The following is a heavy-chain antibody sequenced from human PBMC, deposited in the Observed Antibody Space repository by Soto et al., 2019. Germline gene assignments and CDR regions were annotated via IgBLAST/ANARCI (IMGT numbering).Heavy chain of an antibody. V-gene: IGHV1-46*01. J-gene: IGHJ3*02. CDR3: AREKWLVRRNDPFDI. CDR2: INPNGGST. D-gene: IGHD6-19*01. CDR1: GYTFINYY. Sequence: QVQLLQSGAEVKKPGASVKVSCKASGYTFINYYMHWVRQAPGQGLEWMGIINPNGGSTTYAQKFQARVTLTRDTSTNTVNMELSSLRSEDTAVYYCAREKWLVRRNDPFDIWGQGTMVTVSS.